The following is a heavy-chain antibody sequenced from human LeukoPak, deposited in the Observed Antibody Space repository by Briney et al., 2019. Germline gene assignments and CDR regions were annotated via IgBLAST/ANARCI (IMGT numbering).Heavy chain of an antibody. Sequence: ASVKVSCKVSGYTLTELSMHWVRQAPGKGLEWRGGFDPEDGETIYAQKFQGRVTMTEDTSTDTAYMELSSLRSEDTAVYYCATGSGYSYGRAFDYWGQGTLVTVSS. D-gene: IGHD5-18*01. CDR2: FDPEDGET. CDR3: ATGSGYSYGRAFDY. V-gene: IGHV1-24*01. CDR1: GYTLTELS. J-gene: IGHJ4*02.